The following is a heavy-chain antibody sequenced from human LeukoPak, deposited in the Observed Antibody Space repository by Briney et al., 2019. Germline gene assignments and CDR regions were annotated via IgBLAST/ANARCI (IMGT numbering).Heavy chain of an antibody. J-gene: IGHJ3*02. CDR3: ARDGITANFDWLSAPSNAFDI. Sequence: PSETLSLSCTASGGSISSSSYYWGWIRPPPGKELEWNGSIYYSGSTYYNPSLKRRVTISVDTSKNQFSLKLSSVTAADTAVYYCARDGITANFDWLSAPSNAFDIWGQGTMVTVSS. CDR2: IYYSGST. V-gene: IGHV4-39*07. CDR1: GGSISSSSYY. D-gene: IGHD3-9*01.